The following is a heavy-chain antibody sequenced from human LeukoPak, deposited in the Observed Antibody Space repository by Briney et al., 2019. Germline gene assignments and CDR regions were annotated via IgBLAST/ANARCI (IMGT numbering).Heavy chain of an antibody. J-gene: IGHJ4*02. V-gene: IGHV4-59*01. CDR2: IYYSGTT. CDR1: GGSINNYY. Sequence: SETLSLTCTVSGGSINNYYWSWIRQPPGKGLEWIGYIYYSGTTNYNPSLKSRVTISVDTSKNQFSLRLSSVTAADTAVYYCASFPGTSRFEYWGQGTLVTVSS. D-gene: IGHD1-26*01. CDR3: ASFPGTSRFEY.